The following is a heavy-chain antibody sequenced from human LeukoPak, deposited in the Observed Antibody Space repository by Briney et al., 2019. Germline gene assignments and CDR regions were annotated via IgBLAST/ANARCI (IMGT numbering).Heavy chain of an antibody. Sequence: QTGGSLRLSCAASGFTFSSYGMHWVRQAPGKGLEWVAFIRYDGSNTYYADSVKGRFTISRDNSKNTLYLQMNSLRAEDTAVYYCAFESMTTVTSDYWGQGTLVTVSS. J-gene: IGHJ4*02. V-gene: IGHV3-30*02. D-gene: IGHD4-11*01. CDR2: IRYDGSNT. CDR3: AFESMTTVTSDY. CDR1: GFTFSSYG.